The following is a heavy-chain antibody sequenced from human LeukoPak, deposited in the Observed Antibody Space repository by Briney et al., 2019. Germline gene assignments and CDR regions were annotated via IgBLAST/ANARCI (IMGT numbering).Heavy chain of an antibody. CDR1: GYTFTSYY. Sequence: ASVKVSCKASGYTFTSYYMHWVRQAPGQGLEWMGIINPSGGSTSYAQKFQGRVTMTRDTSTSTVYMELSSLRSEDTAVYYCATYAQGDAFDIWGQGTMVTVSS. V-gene: IGHV1-46*01. CDR2: INPSGGST. D-gene: IGHD3-16*01. J-gene: IGHJ3*02. CDR3: ATYAQGDAFDI.